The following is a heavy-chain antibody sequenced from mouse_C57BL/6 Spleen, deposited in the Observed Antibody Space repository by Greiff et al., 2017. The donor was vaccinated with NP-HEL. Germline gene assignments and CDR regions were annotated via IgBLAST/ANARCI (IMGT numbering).Heavy chain of an antibody. J-gene: IGHJ4*01. CDR2: ISSGGSYT. D-gene: IGHD2-12*01. Sequence: EVQLVESGGDLVKPGGSLKLSCAASGFTFSSYGMSWVRQTPDKRLEWVATISSGGSYTYYPDSVKGRFTISRDHAKNTLYLQMSSLKSEDTAMYYCARIVPYYAMDYWGQGTSVTVSS. CDR3: ARIVPYYAMDY. V-gene: IGHV5-6*01. CDR1: GFTFSSYG.